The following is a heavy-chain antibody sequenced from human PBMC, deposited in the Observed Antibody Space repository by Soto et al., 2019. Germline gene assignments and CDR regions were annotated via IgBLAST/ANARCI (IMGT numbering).Heavy chain of an antibody. CDR3: ASLGTTVSFSDS. CDR1: GDSISSNAW. J-gene: IGHJ5*02. Sequence: SETLSLTCAVSGDSISSNAWWSWVRQPPGKGLEWIGEIYHSGVTNYNPSLESRVTISVDKSKNQFSLKLTSVTAADTALYYCASLGTTVSFSDSWGQGTPVTVSS. D-gene: IGHD4-4*01. CDR2: IYHSGVT. V-gene: IGHV4-4*02.